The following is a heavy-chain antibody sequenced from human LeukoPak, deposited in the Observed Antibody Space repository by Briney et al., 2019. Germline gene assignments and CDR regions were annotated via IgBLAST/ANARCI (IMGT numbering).Heavy chain of an antibody. CDR3: ARDQEGFDY. CDR2: IYPRDGST. Sequence: ASVKVSCKATGYTFTSNYIHWVRQAPGQGLEWMGMIYPRDGSTSYAQKFQGRVTVTRDTSTSTVHMELSGLRSEDTAVYYCARDQEGFDYWGQGTLVTVSS. CDR1: GYTFTSNY. J-gene: IGHJ4*02. V-gene: IGHV1-46*01.